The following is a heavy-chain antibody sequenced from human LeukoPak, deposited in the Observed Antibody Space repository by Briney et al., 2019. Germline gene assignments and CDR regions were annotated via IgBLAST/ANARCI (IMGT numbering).Heavy chain of an antibody. CDR2: ISGSGDTT. CDR1: GFTFTSYA. CDR3: AKGDLGFGRFYFDY. V-gene: IGHV3-23*01. Sequence: PGGSLRLSCAASGFTFTSYAMNWVRQAPGKGLEWVSSISGSGDTTYNADSVKGRFTISRDNSKNTLYLQMNNLGAEDTAVYYCAKGDLGFGRFYFDYWGHGNLVTVSP. J-gene: IGHJ4*01. D-gene: IGHD3-16*01.